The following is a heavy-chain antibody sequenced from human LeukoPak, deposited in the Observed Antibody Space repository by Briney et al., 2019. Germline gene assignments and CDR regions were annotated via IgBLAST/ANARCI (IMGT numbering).Heavy chain of an antibody. V-gene: IGHV4-39*07. Sequence: PSETLSLTCTVSGGSISSSSYYWGWIRQPPGKGLEWIGSIYYSGSTYYNPSLKSRVTISVDTSKNQFSLKLSSVTAADTAVYYCARDNVLRFLERFYYFDYWGQGTLVTVSS. D-gene: IGHD3-3*01. CDR1: GGSISSSSYY. CDR2: IYYSGST. J-gene: IGHJ4*02. CDR3: ARDNVLRFLERFYYFDY.